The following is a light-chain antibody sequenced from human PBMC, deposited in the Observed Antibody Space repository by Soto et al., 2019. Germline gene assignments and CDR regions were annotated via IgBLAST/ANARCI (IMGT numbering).Light chain of an antibody. V-gene: IGLV2-11*01. CDR1: SSDVGGYNY. Sequence: QSALTQPRSVSGSPGQSVTISCTGTSSDVGGYNYVSWYQQHPGKAPKLIIYAVSGRPTGVPDRFSGSQSGNTASLTISGLQADDEADYYCCSYAGYYTLVFGGGTKLTVL. CDR2: AVS. J-gene: IGLJ2*01. CDR3: CSYAGYYTLV.